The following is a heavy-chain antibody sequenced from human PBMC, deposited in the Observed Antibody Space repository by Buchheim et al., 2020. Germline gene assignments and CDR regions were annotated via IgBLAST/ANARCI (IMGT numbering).Heavy chain of an antibody. J-gene: IGHJ6*03. D-gene: IGHD6-13*01. CDR3: ARVATSYSSSWWANYYYYYMDV. CDR1: GGTFSSYA. Sequence: QVQLVQSGAEVKKPGSSVKVSCKASGGTFSSYAISWVRQAPGQGLEWMGGIIPIFGTANYAQKFQGRVTITADESTSTAYMELSSLRSEDTAVYYCARVATSYSSSWWANYYYYYMDVWGKGTT. CDR2: IIPIFGTA. V-gene: IGHV1-69*01.